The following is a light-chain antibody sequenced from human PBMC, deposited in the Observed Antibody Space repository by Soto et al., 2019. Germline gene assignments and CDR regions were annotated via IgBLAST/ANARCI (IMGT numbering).Light chain of an antibody. J-gene: IGKJ1*01. CDR1: QGISNY. V-gene: IGKV1-27*01. CDR3: QKYNSAPRPWA. CDR2: AAS. Sequence: DIPMTQSPSSLSASVGDRVTITCRASQGISNYLAWYQQKPGKVPKLLIYAASTLQSGVPSRFSGSGSGTDFTLTISSLQPEDVATYCCQKYNSAPRPWAFGQGTKVEIK.